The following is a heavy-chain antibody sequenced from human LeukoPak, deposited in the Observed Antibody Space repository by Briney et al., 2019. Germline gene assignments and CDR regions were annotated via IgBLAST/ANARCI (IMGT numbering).Heavy chain of an antibody. CDR2: IYYSGST. CDR1: GGSISSSSYY. Sequence: SETLSLTCTVSGGSISSSSYYWGWIRQPPGKGLEWIGSIYYSGSTYYNPSLKSRVTISVDTSKNQFSLKLSSVTAADTAVYYCARVSLVVAALRGAFDIWGQGTMVTVSS. D-gene: IGHD2-15*01. V-gene: IGHV4-39*07. J-gene: IGHJ3*02. CDR3: ARVSLVVAALRGAFDI.